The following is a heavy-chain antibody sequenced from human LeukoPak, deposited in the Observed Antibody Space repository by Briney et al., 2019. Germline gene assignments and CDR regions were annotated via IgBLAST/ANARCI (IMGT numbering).Heavy chain of an antibody. J-gene: IGHJ3*02. V-gene: IGHV1-24*01. CDR1: GYTLTELS. CDR2: FDPEDGET. Sequence: GASVKVSCKVSGYTLTELSMHWVRQAPGKGLGWMGGFDPEDGETIYAQKFQGRVTMTEDTSTDTTYMELSSLRSEDTAVYYCATDTWVRRDAFDIWGQGTMVTVSS. D-gene: IGHD7-27*01. CDR3: ATDTWVRRDAFDI.